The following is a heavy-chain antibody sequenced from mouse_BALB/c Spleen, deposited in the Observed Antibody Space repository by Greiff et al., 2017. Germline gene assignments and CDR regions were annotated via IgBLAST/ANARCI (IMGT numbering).Heavy chain of an antibody. J-gene: IGHJ4*01. V-gene: IGHV1-15*01. CDR3: ARKAYYGNYDAMDY. Sequence: VQLQQSGAELVRPGASVTLSCKASGYTFTDYEMHWVKQTPVHGLEWIGAIDPETGGTAYNQKFKGKATLTADKSSSTAYMELRSLTSEDSAVYYCARKAYYGNYDAMDYWGQGTSVTVSS. CDR2: IDPETGGT. D-gene: IGHD2-10*01. CDR1: GYTFTDYE.